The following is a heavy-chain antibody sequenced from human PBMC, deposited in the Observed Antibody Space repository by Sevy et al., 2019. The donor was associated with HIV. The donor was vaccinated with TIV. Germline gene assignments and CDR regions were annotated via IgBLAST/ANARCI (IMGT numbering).Heavy chain of an antibody. CDR2: IIPILGIA. Sequence: ASVKVSCKASGGTFSSYAISWVRQAPGQGLEWMGRIIPILGIANYAQKFQGRVTITAYKSTSTAYMELSSLRSEDTAVYYCARAYYYDSSGPTDYWGQGTLVTVSS. V-gene: IGHV1-69*04. D-gene: IGHD3-22*01. J-gene: IGHJ4*02. CDR3: ARAYYYDSSGPTDY. CDR1: GGTFSSYA.